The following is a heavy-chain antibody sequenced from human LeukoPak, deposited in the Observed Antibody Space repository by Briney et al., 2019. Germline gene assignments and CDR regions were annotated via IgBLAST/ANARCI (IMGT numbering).Heavy chain of an antibody. CDR1: GGSISSYY. Sequence: SETLSLTCTVSGGSISSYYWSWIRQPPGKGLEWIGYIYYSGSTNYNPSLKSRVTISVDTSKNQFSLKLSSVTAADTAVYYCARHIAAAGTHPYYFDYWGQGTLVTVSS. CDR3: ARHIAAAGTHPYYFDY. CDR2: IYYSGST. J-gene: IGHJ4*02. D-gene: IGHD6-13*01. V-gene: IGHV4-59*08.